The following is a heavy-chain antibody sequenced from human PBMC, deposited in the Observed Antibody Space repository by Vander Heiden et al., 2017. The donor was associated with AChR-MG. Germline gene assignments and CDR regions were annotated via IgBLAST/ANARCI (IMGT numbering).Heavy chain of an antibody. V-gene: IGHV4-59*08. J-gene: IGHJ4*02. D-gene: IGHD1-26*01. CDR2: IHYTGTT. CDR3: ARHFEGGTYPLES. Sequence: QVQLQESGPGLVKPSETLSLTCTVSGGSISGYFWSWVRPPPGKEREWPAFIHYTGTTRYDPSLRSRSTMSLDTAKNQFSLRRSSVTAADTAVYYCARHFEGGTYPLESWGQGTLVTVSS. CDR1: GGSISGYF.